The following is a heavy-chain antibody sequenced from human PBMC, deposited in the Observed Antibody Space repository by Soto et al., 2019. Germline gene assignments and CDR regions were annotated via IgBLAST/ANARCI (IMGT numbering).Heavy chain of an antibody. CDR3: AREGGYVDY. V-gene: IGHV4-39*02. J-gene: IGHJ4*02. CDR2: IDESGDS. CDR1: GGPIRSSSHY. D-gene: IGHD1-1*01. Sequence: ETLSLTCTVSGGPIRSSSHYWGWIRQSPGTGLEWIGSIDESGDSYYNPSLKSRVTIFVDTSKNQFSLKLISVTGADSAIYYCAREGGYVDYWGQGTLVTVSS.